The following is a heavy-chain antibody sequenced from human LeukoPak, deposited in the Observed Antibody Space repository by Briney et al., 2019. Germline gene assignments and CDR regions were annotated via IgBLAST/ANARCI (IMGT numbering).Heavy chain of an antibody. CDR2: IYYSGST. V-gene: IGHV4-39*07. CDR1: GGSISSSSYY. J-gene: IGHJ4*02. CDR3: AREKPIAVAGTGYFDY. Sequence: ESSETLSLTCSVSGGSISSSSYYWGWIRQPPVKVLEWIGNIYYSGSTYYNPSLKSRVTISVDTSKNQFSLKLSSVTAADTAVYYCAREKPIAVAGTGYFDYWGQGTLVTVSS. D-gene: IGHD6-19*01.